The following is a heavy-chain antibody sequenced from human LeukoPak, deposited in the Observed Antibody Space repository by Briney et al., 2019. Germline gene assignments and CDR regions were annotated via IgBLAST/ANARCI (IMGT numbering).Heavy chain of an antibody. CDR1: GYTFTSYA. CDR2: SNAGNGNT. CDR3: ARDLYGDYDYYYYGMDV. V-gene: IGHV1-3*01. D-gene: IGHD4-17*01. J-gene: IGHJ6*04. Sequence: ASVKVSRKASGYTFTSYAMHWVRQAPGQRLEWMGWSNAGNGNTKYSQKFQGRVTITRDTSASTAYMELSSLRSEDTAVYYCARDLYGDYDYYYYGMDVWGKGTTVTVSS.